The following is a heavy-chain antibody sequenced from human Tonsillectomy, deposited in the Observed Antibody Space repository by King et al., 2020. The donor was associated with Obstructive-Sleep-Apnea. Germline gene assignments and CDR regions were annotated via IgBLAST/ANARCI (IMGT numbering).Heavy chain of an antibody. CDR2: ISGSGGST. CDR3: AKEEGITMIVVVTPPGY. V-gene: IGHV3-23*04. D-gene: IGHD3-22*01. Sequence: DVQLVESGGGLVQPGGSLRLSCAASGFTFSSYAMSWVRQAPGKGLEWVSAISGSGGSTYYADSVKGRFTISRDNSKNTLYLQMNSLRAEETAVYYCAKEEGITMIVVVTPPGYWGQGTLVTVSS. J-gene: IGHJ4*02. CDR1: GFTFSSYA.